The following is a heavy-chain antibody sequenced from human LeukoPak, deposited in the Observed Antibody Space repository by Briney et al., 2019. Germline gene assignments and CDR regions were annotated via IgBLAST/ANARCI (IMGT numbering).Heavy chain of an antibody. J-gene: IGHJ4*02. CDR1: GLTFNSYS. V-gene: IGHV3-48*01. Sequence: GGSLRLSCAASGLTFNSYSMNWVRQTPGKGLEWVSYISSSSETVHYADSVRGRFTIARDNAKNSLYLQMHSLRAEDTAVYYCARATAIDYFDYWGQGTLVTVSS. CDR3: ARATAIDYFDY. D-gene: IGHD2-21*02. CDR2: ISSSSETV.